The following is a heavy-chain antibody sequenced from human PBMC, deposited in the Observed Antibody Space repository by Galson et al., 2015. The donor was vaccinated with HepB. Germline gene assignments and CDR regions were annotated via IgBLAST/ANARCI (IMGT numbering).Heavy chain of an antibody. D-gene: IGHD3/OR15-3a*01. CDR2: IKSKTDGGTT. J-gene: IGHJ6*02. CDR3: TTDFALDFDYYYGMDV. V-gene: IGHV3-15*01. CDR1: GFTFSNAW. Sequence: SLRLSCAASGFTFSNAWMSWVRQAPGKGLEWVGRIKSKTDGGTTDYAAPVKGRFTISRDDSKNTLYLQMNSLKTEDTAVYCCTTDFALDFDYYYGMDVWGQGTTVTVSS.